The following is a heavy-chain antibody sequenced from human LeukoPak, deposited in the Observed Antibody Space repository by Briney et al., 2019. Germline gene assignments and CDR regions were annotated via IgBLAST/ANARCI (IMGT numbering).Heavy chain of an antibody. CDR2: TSGSGGRT. J-gene: IGHJ5*02. CDR1: GFTFSNYD. CDR3: AKGKWSDN. Sequence: GGSLRLSCAASGFTFSNYDMSWVRQASGKGLEWVSATSGSGGRTYYADSVKGRFTISRDNSRNTLYLQMNSLRAEDTAVYYCAKGKWSDNWGQGTLVTVSS. V-gene: IGHV3-23*01.